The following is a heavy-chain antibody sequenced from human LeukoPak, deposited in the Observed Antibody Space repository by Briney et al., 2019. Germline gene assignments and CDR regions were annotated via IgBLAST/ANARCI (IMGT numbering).Heavy chain of an antibody. V-gene: IGHV3-23*01. CDR1: GFTFSDYW. CDR3: AKDTSSWYLHNWFDP. CDR2: ISGSGGST. D-gene: IGHD6-13*01. J-gene: IGHJ5*02. Sequence: GGSLRLSCAASGFTFSDYWMHWVRQAPGKGLEWVSAISGSGGSTYYADSVKGRFTISRDNSKNTLYLQMNSLRAEDTAVYYCAKDTSSWYLHNWFDPWGQGTLVTVSS.